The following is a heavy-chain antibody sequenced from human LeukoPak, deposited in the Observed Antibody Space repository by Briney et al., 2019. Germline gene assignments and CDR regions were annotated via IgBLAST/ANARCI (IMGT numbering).Heavy chain of an antibody. J-gene: IGHJ4*02. CDR1: GYTFTGYY. V-gene: IGHV1-2*02. CDR2: INPNSGGT. D-gene: IGHD2-2*02. CDR3: ARPRYCSSTSCYRVWYFDY. Sequence: APVKVSCKASGYTFTGYYMHWVRQAPGQGLEWMGWINPNSGGTNYAQKFQGRVTMTRDTSISTAYMELSRLRSDDTAVYYCARPRYCSSTSCYRVWYFDYWGQGTLVTVSS.